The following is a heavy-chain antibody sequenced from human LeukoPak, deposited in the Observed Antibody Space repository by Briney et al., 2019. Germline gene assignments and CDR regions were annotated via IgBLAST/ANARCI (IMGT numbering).Heavy chain of an antibody. CDR1: GYTFTGYY. CDR3: AREPTLITIFGVGSFDY. V-gene: IGHV1-2*02. J-gene: IGHJ4*02. D-gene: IGHD3-3*01. Sequence: ASVKVSCKASGYTFTGYYMHWVRQAPGQGLEWMGWINPNSGGTNYAQKFQGRVTMTRDTSISTACMELSRLRSDDTAVYYCAREPTLITIFGVGSFDYWGQGTLVTVSS. CDR2: INPNSGGT.